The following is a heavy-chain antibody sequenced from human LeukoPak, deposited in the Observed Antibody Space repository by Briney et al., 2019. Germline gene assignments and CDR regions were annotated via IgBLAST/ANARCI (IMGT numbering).Heavy chain of an antibody. Sequence: GGSLRLSCAASGFTFSSYTMNWVRQAPGKGLEWVASISSSSSSIYYADSVKGRFTISRDNAKRSLYLQMNSLRAEDTAVYYCARDTSVVRGVSLSYSDYWGQGTLVTVSS. D-gene: IGHD3-10*01. CDR1: GFTFSSYT. CDR2: ISSSSSSI. CDR3: ARDTSVVRGVSLSYSDY. J-gene: IGHJ4*02. V-gene: IGHV3-21*01.